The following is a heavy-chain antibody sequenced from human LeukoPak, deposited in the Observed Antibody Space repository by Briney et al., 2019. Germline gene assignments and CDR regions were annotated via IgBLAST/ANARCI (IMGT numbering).Heavy chain of an antibody. CDR1: GGSISSYY. D-gene: IGHD3-16*01. Sequence: ASETLSLTCTVSGGSISSYYWSWIRQPTGNGLEWIGYIYYSGSTNYNPSLKSRVTISVDTSKNQLSLKLSSVTAADTAVYYCARDGGLYWYFDLWGRGTLVTVSS. V-gene: IGHV4-59*01. J-gene: IGHJ2*01. CDR3: ARDGGLYWYFDL. CDR2: IYYSGST.